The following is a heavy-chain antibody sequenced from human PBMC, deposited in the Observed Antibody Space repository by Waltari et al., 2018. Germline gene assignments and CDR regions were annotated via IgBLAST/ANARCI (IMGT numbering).Heavy chain of an antibody. Sequence: EVQLVESGGGLVQPGGSLRLSCAASGFTFSSYWMSWVRQAPGEGLEWVANIKQDGSEKYYVDSVKGRFTISRDNAKNSLYLQMNSLRAEDTAVYYCARDFWSGYPPRRAFDYWGQGTLVTVSS. V-gene: IGHV3-7*01. CDR3: ARDFWSGYPPRRAFDY. CDR2: IKQDGSEK. J-gene: IGHJ4*02. D-gene: IGHD3-3*01. CDR1: GFTFSSYW.